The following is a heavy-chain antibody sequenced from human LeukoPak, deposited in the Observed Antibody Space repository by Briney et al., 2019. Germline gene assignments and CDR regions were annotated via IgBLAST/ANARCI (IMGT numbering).Heavy chain of an antibody. CDR3: ARVVIVGATTVGFDY. CDR2: IYSGGST. D-gene: IGHD1-26*01. J-gene: IGHJ4*02. Sequence: GGSLRLSCAASEFSVGSNYMTWVRQAPGKGLEWVSLIYSGGSTYYADSVKGRFTISRDNSKNTLYLQMNSLRAEDTAVYYCARVVIVGATTVGFDYWGQGTLVTVSS. CDR1: EFSVGSNY. V-gene: IGHV3-66*01.